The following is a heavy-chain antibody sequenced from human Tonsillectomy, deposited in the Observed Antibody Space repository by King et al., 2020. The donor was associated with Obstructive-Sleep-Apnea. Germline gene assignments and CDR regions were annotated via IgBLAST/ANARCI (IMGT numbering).Heavy chain of an antibody. CDR2: ISVSGGGT. J-gene: IGHJ4*02. D-gene: IGHD3-9*01. V-gene: IGHV3-23*04. CDR1: GFTFSAYA. Sequence: VQLVESGGGLIQPGGSLRLSCTTSGFTFSAYAMNWVRQAPGKGLEWVSTISVSGGGTYYTDSVKGRFSISRDNSKNTVYLQMNSLRAADTAVYYCAKGRPIDFVYYLDYWGQGTLVTVSS. CDR3: AKGRPIDFVYYLDY.